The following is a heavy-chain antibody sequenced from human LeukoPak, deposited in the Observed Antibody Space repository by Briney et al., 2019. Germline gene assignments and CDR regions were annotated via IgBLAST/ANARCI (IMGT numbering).Heavy chain of an antibody. CDR2: ISAYNGNT. CDR3: AGSLRYNWYLDY. CDR1: GYTFTSYG. J-gene: IGHJ4*02. Sequence: ASVKVSCKASGYTFTSYGISWVRQAPGQGLEWMGWISAYNGNTNYAQKLQGRVTMTTDTSTSTAYMELRSLRSDDTAVYYCAGSLRYNWYLDYWGQGTLVTVSS. D-gene: IGHD1-20*01. V-gene: IGHV1-18*01.